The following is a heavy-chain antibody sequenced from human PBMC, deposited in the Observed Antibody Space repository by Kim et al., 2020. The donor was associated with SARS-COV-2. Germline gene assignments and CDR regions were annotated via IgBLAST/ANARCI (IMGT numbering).Heavy chain of an antibody. CDR1: GFTFSDHS. J-gene: IGHJ6*02. D-gene: IGHD3-10*01. V-gene: IGHV3-72*01. CDR3: VRIGSLYYYGRDV. CDR2: TRNKRNSYST. Sequence: GGSLRLSCAASGFTFSDHSMDWVRQSPGKGLEWVGRTRNKRNSYSTVYAASVNGRITISRDESKNSLYLQMKSLKTGDTGVYYCVRIGSLYYYGRDVWGQGTSVTVAS.